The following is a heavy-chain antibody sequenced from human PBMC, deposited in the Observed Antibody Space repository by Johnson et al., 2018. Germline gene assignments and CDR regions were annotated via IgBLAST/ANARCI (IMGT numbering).Heavy chain of an antibody. CDR3: ARDYPPTYGDYTPSYAFDI. Sequence: QVQLVESGGVVVQPGRSLRLSCAASGFTFSSYGMHWVRQAPGKGLEWVAVISYDGSNKYYADSVRGRFTISRDNSKNTLYLQMNSLRAEDTAVYYCARDYPPTYGDYTPSYAFDIWGQGTMVTVSS. D-gene: IGHD4-17*01. CDR2: ISYDGSNK. CDR1: GFTFSSYG. V-gene: IGHV3-30*03. J-gene: IGHJ3*02.